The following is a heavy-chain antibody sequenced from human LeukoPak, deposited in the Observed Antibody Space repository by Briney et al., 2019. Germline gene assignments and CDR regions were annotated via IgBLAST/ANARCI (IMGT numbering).Heavy chain of an antibody. V-gene: IGHV1-69*13. CDR2: IIPIFGTP. J-gene: IGHJ5*02. CDR3: ARDRNFCSSTSCYNWFDP. CDR1: GGTFRSYA. D-gene: IGHD2-2*01. Sequence: GASVKVSCKASGGTFRSYAISWVRQAPGQGLEWMGGIIPIFGTPNYAQKFQGRVTITADESTSTAYMELSSLRSDDTAVYYCARDRNFCSSTSCYNWFDPWGRGTLVTVSS.